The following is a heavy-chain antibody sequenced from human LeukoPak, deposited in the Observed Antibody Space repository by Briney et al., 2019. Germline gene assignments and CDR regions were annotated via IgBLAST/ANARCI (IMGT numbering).Heavy chain of an antibody. CDR2: IYYSGST. D-gene: IGHD3-3*01. V-gene: IGHV4-39*07. CDR3: ARATYYDFWSGYPERYYYMDV. CDR1: GGSISSSSYY. J-gene: IGHJ6*03. Sequence: PSETLSLTCTVSGGSISSSSYYWGWIRQPPGKGLEWIGSIYYSGSTYYNPSLKSRVTISVDTSKNQFSLKLSSVTAADTAVYYCARATYYDFWSGYPERYYYMDVWGKGTTVTVSS.